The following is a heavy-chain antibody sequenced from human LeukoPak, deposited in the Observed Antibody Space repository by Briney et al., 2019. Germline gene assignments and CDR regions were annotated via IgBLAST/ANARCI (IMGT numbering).Heavy chain of an antibody. V-gene: IGHV4-59*01. CDR3: AREEPDNWFDP. J-gene: IGHJ5*02. CDR2: IYYSGST. CDR1: GGSISSYY. Sequence: SETLSLTCTVSGGSISSYYRSWIRQPPGKGLEWIGYIYYSGSTNYNPSLKSRVTISVDTSKNQFSLKLSSVTAADTAVYYCAREEPDNWFDPWGQGTLVTVSS. D-gene: IGHD1-26*01.